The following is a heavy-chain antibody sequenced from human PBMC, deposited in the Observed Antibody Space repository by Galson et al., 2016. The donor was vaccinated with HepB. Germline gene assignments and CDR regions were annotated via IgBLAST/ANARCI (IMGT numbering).Heavy chain of an antibody. CDR3: ARQVAGLSD. V-gene: IGHV3-11*06. CDR1: GFTFSDYY. D-gene: IGHD6-19*01. Sequence: SLRLSCAASGFTFSDYYMSWIRQAPGKGLEWVSSISGGSQHIYYADSVNGRFAISRDNAANSVFLEMNSLRVDDSGVYFCARQVAGLSDWGQGSLVIVSS. J-gene: IGHJ4*02. CDR2: ISGGSQHI.